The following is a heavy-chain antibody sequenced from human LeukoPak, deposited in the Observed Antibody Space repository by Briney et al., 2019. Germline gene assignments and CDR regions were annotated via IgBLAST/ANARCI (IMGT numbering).Heavy chain of an antibody. CDR3: ARGGSYLSAFDI. D-gene: IGHD1-26*01. CDR2: INGDGSGT. J-gene: IGHJ3*02. V-gene: IGHV3-74*01. Sequence: PGGSLRLSCAASGFTFSNYWMHWVRQAPGKGLVWVSRINGDGSGTGYADSVKGRFTISRDNAKNTLYLQMNSLRAEDTAVYYCARGGSYLSAFDIWGQGTMVTVSS. CDR1: GFTFSNYW.